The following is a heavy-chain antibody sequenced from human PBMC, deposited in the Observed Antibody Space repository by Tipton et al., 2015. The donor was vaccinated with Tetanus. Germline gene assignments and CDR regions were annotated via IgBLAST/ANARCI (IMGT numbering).Heavy chain of an antibody. J-gene: IGHJ6*02. CDR3: ARTYSSGYGMDV. V-gene: IGHV3-74*01. Sequence: SLRLSCVASGFTLSTYWIHWVRQVPGKGLVWVSRIKGDGTTTAFADSVKGRFSISRDNAQNTLNLQMNSLRGEDTAVYYCARTYSSGYGMDVWGQGTTVIVS. D-gene: IGHD6-19*01. CDR2: IKGDGTTT. CDR1: GFTLSTYW.